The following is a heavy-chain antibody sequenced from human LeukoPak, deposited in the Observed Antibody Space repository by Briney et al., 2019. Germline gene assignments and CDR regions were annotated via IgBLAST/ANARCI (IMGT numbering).Heavy chain of an antibody. CDR3: AKDLYGDYVGDY. V-gene: IGHV3-23*01. CDR2: ISASDGST. CDR1: GFTFSSYA. Sequence: QPGGSLRLSCAASGFTFSSYAMSWVRQAPGKGLEWVSTISASDGSTFYADSVKGRFTISRDNSKNTLYLQMNSLRAEGTAVYFCAKDLYGDYVGDYWGQGTLVTVSS. D-gene: IGHD4-17*01. J-gene: IGHJ4*02.